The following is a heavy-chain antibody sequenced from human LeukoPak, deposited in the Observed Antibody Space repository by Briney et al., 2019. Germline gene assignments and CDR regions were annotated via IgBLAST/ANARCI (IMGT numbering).Heavy chain of an antibody. CDR3: AKSMGYSYGHDAFDI. CDR2: ISWNSGGI. CDR1: GFTFDDYA. D-gene: IGHD5-18*01. J-gene: IGHJ3*02. V-gene: IGHV3-9*03. Sequence: GXXLSLSCAASGFTFDDYAIHWVRYAPGKGLEWVSGISWNSGGIVYADSVKGRFTISRDNAKNSLYLQMNSLRAEDMALYYCAKSMGYSYGHDAFDIWGQGTMVTVSS.